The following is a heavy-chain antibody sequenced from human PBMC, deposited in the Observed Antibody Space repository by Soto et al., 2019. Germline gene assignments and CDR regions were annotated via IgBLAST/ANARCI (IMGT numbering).Heavy chain of an antibody. Sequence: EVQLLESGGGLVQPGGSLSLSCAASGFNFSTNSMTWVRQAPVKGLEWVCGISGGGDSTHYSDSVKGRFTISRDNSKNMVYLQMNSLTADDTAVYFCSKWDCYGDQGGQGTLVTVSS. D-gene: IGHD2-21*01. V-gene: IGHV3-23*01. CDR2: ISGGGDST. CDR1: GFNFSTNS. CDR3: SKWDCYGDQ. J-gene: IGHJ4*02.